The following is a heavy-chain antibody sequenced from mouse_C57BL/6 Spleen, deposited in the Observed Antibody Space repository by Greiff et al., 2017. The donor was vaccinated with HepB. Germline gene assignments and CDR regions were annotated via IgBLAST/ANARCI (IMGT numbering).Heavy chain of an antibody. D-gene: IGHD1-1*02. CDR1: GFNIKDDY. CDR2: IDPENGDT. J-gene: IGHJ3*01. CDR3: TTVGGRGGAWFAY. Sequence: EVQLQQSGAELVRPGASVKLSCTASGFNIKDDYMHWVKQRPEQGLEWIGWIDPENGDTEYASKFQGKATITADTSSNTAYLQLSSLTSEDTAVYYCTTVGGRGGAWFAYWGQGTLVTVSA. V-gene: IGHV14-4*01.